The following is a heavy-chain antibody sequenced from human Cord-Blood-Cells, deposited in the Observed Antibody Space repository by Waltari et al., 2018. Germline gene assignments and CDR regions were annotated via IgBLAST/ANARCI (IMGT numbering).Heavy chain of an antibody. CDR3: ASASLDIAVAGV. D-gene: IGHD6-19*01. CDR2: IIPILGTA. Sequence: QVQLVQSGAEVKKPGSSVTVSCKPSGGTFRSYPIRRVRPAPGQGPEWMGGIIPILGTANYAQKFQGRVTITADKSTSTAYMELSSLRSEDTAVYYCASASLDIAVAGVWGQGTLVTVSS. J-gene: IGHJ4*02. CDR1: GGTFRSYP. V-gene: IGHV1-69*06.